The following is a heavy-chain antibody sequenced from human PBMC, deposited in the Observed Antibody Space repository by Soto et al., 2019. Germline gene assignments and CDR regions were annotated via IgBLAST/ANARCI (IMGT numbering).Heavy chain of an antibody. J-gene: IGHJ6*03. V-gene: IGHV4-4*02. CDR3: ARGVAVRNQKRYCSSTSCSTNYYYYMDV. CDR1: SGSISSSNW. D-gene: IGHD2-2*01. Sequence: SETLSLTCAVSSGSISSSNWWSWVHQPPGKGLEWIGEIYHSGSTNYNPSLKSRVTISVDKSKNQFSLKLSSVTAADTAVYYCARGVAVRNQKRYCSSTSCSTNYYYYMDVWGKGTTVTVSS. CDR2: IYHSGST.